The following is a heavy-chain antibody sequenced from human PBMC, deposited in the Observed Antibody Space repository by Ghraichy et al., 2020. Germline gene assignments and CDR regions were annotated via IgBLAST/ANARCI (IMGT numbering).Heavy chain of an antibody. V-gene: IGHV3-23*01. D-gene: IGHD2-15*01. CDR1: GFTFSSYA. Sequence: GESLNISCAASGFTFSSYAMSWVRQAPGKGLEWVSAISGSGGSTYYADSVKGRFTISRDNSKNTLYLQMNSLRAEDTAVYYCAKGPVLRYFDYWGQGTLVTVSS. CDR2: ISGSGGST. CDR3: AKGPVLRYFDY. J-gene: IGHJ4*02.